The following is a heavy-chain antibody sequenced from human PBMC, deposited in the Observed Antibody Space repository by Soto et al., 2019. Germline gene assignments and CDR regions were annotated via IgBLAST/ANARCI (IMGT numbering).Heavy chain of an antibody. J-gene: IGHJ4*02. Sequence: VAVIWYDGSNKYYADSVKGRFTISRDNSKNTLYLQMNSLRAEDTAVYYCAREFFRYCSGGSCYSLDYWGQGTLVTVSS. CDR2: IWYDGSNK. CDR3: AREFFRYCSGGSCYSLDY. V-gene: IGHV3-33*01. D-gene: IGHD2-15*01.